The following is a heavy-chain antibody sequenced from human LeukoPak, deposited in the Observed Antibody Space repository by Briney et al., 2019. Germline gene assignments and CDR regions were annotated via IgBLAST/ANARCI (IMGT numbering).Heavy chain of an antibody. V-gene: IGHV4-59*08. CDR2: ISYSGST. D-gene: IGHD3-16*01. Sequence: PSETLSLTCTVSGGSINSYYWSWIRQPPGKGLEWIAYISYSGSTNYNPSLKSRVSISVDTSKNQFSLKLSSVTAADTAMYYCARHSPLEVGFPLVYWGQGTLVTVSS. CDR3: ARHSPLEVGFPLVY. CDR1: GGSINSYY. J-gene: IGHJ4*02.